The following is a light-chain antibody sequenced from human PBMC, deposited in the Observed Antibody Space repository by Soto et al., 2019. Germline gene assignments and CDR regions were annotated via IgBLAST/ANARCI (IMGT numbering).Light chain of an antibody. V-gene: IGKV1-33*01. CDR3: PQYGNVPLT. CDR1: EDIPSY. Sequence: DIQMTQSPSTLSASVGDRVTITRRSSEDIPSYLNWYPQTPGKAPRLXIYDISNLEVGVPSRFGGSGSGSDCTCTITSLQPEDVATDFCPQYGNVPLTFCGGTKV. J-gene: IGKJ4*01. CDR2: DIS.